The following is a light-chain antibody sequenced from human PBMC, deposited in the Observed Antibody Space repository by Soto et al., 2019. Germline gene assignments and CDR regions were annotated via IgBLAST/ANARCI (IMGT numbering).Light chain of an antibody. CDR3: QQYNDWPIT. J-gene: IGKJ5*01. CDR1: QSVSSN. Sequence: EMVMKLSAATLSVSPRERATLSCRASQSVSSNLAWYQQKPGQAPRLLIYGASTRATGIPARFSGSGSGTEFTLTISSLQSEDFEIYYCQQYNDWPITVGQGTRLAI. CDR2: GAS. V-gene: IGKV3-15*01.